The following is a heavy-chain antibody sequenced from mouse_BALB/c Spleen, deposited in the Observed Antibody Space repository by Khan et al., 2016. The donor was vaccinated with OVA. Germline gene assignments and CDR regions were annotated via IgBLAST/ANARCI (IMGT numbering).Heavy chain of an antibody. D-gene: IGHD1-1*01. CDR2: ISYSGNT. CDR1: GYSITSDYA. V-gene: IGHV3-2*02. J-gene: IGHJ2*01. Sequence: EVQLQESGPGLVKLSQSLSLTCTVTGYSITSDYAWNWIRQFPGNKLEWMGFISYSGNTNYNPSLKSRISITRDTTKNQFFLQLNSVTIEDTATYYCARVYGGDFDYWGQGTTLTVSS. CDR3: ARVYGGDFDY.